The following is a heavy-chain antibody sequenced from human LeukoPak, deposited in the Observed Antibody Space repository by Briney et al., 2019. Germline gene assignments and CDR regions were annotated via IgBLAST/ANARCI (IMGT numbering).Heavy chain of an antibody. J-gene: IGHJ4*02. V-gene: IGHV3-23*01. CDR3: AKAWPAAGTFDS. Sequence: GGSLRLSCAASGFTFSSYAMTWVRQAPGKGLEWVSTILPGGGDTYYADSVKGRFTISRDTSKNPLYLQMHTLRVEDTAVYYCAKAWPAAGTFDSWGQGSLVTVSS. D-gene: IGHD6-13*01. CDR1: GFTFSSYA. CDR2: ILPGGGDT.